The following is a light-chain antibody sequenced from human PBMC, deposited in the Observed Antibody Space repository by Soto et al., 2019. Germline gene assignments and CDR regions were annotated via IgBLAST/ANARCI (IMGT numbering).Light chain of an antibody. J-gene: IGLJ1*01. CDR2: RNN. CDR1: SSNIGSNY. V-gene: IGLV1-47*01. Sequence: SVLTQPPSASGTPGQRVTISCSGSSSNIGSNYVYWYQQLPGTAPKLLIYRNNQRPSGVPDRFSGSKSGTSASLAIIGLRSEDEADYYCAAWDDSLSGYVFGTGTKVTVL. CDR3: AAWDDSLSGYV.